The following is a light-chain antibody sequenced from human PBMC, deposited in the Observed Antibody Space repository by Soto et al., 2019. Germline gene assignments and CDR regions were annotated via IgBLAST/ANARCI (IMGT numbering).Light chain of an antibody. CDR1: QGVRSS. J-gene: IGKJ3*01. V-gene: IGKV1-17*01. Sequence: DIQMTQSPSSLSASAGDRVTITCQASQGVRSSLDWYQQKPGKAPKRLIYEISSLQSGVPSRFSGSGSGTEFTLTISSLQPEDFATYYCLQHNSYPFTFGPGTKVDIK. CDR3: LQHNSYPFT. CDR2: EIS.